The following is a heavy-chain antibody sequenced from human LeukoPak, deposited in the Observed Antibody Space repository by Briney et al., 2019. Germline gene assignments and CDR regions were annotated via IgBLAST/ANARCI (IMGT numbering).Heavy chain of an antibody. D-gene: IGHD3-10*01. CDR3: ARGDSDVSLGAFDI. V-gene: IGHV1-69*13. Sequence: SVKVSCKASGGTFSSYAISWVRQAPGQGLEWMGGVIPIFGTANYAQEFQGRITITADESTSTAYMELSSLRSEDTAVYYCARGDSDVSLGAFDIWGQGTMVTVSS. CDR1: GGTFSSYA. J-gene: IGHJ3*02. CDR2: VIPIFGTA.